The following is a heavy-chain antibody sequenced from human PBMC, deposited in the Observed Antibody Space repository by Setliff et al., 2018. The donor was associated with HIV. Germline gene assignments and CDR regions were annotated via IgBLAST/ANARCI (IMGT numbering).Heavy chain of an antibody. CDR2: IKQDGSEK. CDR1: GFTVSRFY. J-gene: IGHJ4*02. V-gene: IGHV3-7*03. CDR3: AKDPRAAVATICDY. D-gene: IGHD5-12*01. Sequence: GGSLRLSCAASGFTVSRFYMSWVRQAPGKGLEWVANIKQDGSEKYYVDSVKGRFTISRDNSKNTLYLQMNSLRAEDTAVYYCAKDPRAAVATICDYWGQGTLVTVSS.